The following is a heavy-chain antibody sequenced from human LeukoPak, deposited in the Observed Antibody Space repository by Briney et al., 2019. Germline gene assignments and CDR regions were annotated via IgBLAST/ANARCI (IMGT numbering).Heavy chain of an antibody. CDR1: GFTFSSYG. D-gene: IGHD3-10*01. CDR3: AKAQRKMVRGVLFDY. Sequence: GGSLRLSCAASGFTFSSYGMHWVRQAPGKGLEWVAVISYDGSNKYYADSVKGRFTISGDNSKNTMYLQMNSLRAEDTAVYYCAKAQRKMVRGVLFDYWGQGTLVTVSS. V-gene: IGHV3-30*18. CDR2: ISYDGSNK. J-gene: IGHJ4*02.